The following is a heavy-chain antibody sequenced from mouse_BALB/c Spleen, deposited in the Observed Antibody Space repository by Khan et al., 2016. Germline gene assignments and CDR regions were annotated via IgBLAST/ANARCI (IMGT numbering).Heavy chain of an antibody. V-gene: IGHV1-7*01. CDR1: GYTFTSYW. J-gene: IGHJ3*01. Sequence: VQLKESGAELAKPGASVKMSCKASGYTFTSYWMHWVKQRPGQGLEWIGYINPNTGYTEFIQKFKDKATLTADKSSSTVYMQLSSLTSEDSAVYYCARWDMITTFAYWGQGTLVTVSA. CDR2: INPNTGYT. D-gene: IGHD2-4*01. CDR3: ARWDMITTFAY.